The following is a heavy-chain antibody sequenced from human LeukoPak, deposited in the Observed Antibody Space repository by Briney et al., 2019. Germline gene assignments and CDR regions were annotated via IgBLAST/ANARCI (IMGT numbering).Heavy chain of an antibody. J-gene: IGHJ5*02. CDR3: ARRRYYGSGSPPNWFDP. CDR2: INHSGST. D-gene: IGHD3-10*01. Sequence: PSETLSLTCAVYGGSFSGYYWSWIRQPPGKGLEWIGEINHSGSTKYNPSLKSRVTISVDTSKNQFSLKLSSVTAADTAVYYCARRRYYGSGSPPNWFDPWGQGTLVTVSS. V-gene: IGHV4-34*01. CDR1: GGSFSGYY.